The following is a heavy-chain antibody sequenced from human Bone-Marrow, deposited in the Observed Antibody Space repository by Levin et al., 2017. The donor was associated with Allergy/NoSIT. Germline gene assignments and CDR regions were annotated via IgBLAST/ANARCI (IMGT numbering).Heavy chain of an antibody. CDR3: ARDFYDFWSGHRGFDP. D-gene: IGHD3-3*01. Sequence: PGGSLRLSCAASGFTFSSYAMHWVRQAPGKGLEWVAVISYDGSNKYYADSVKGRFTISRDNSKNTLYLQMNSLRAEDTAVYYCARDFYDFWSGHRGFDPWGQGTLVTVSS. V-gene: IGHV3-30-3*01. CDR1: GFTFSSYA. CDR2: ISYDGSNK. J-gene: IGHJ5*02.